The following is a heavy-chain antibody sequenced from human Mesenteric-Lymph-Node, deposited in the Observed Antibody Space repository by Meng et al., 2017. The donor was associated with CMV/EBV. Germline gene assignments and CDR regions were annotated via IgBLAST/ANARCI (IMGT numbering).Heavy chain of an antibody. J-gene: IGHJ4*02. D-gene: IGHD7-27*01. CDR1: GFIFSDFW. Sequence: GESLKISCAASGFIFSDFWMNWVRQAPGKGLELVSKIKQDGSEKYDVDSVMGRFTISRDNGKNSLYLQMNSMRPDDTAVYYCARDVPGVGRGAYDFWGQGMKVTVSS. V-gene: IGHV3-7*01. CDR3: ARDVPGVGRGAYDF. CDR2: IKQDGSEK.